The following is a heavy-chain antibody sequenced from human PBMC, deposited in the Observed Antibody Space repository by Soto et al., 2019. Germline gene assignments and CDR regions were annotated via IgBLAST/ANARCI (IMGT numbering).Heavy chain of an antibody. D-gene: IGHD3-10*01. CDR1: GVSFSGYY. V-gene: IGHV4-34*01. J-gene: IGHJ5*02. Sequence: PSETLSLTCAVYGVSFSGYYWILLRQPPGKGLEWIGEINHSGSTNYNPSLKSRVTISVDTSKNQFSLKLSSVTAADTAVYYCARTTMVRGVIIDWFDPWGQGTLVTVSS. CDR2: INHSGST. CDR3: ARTTMVRGVIIDWFDP.